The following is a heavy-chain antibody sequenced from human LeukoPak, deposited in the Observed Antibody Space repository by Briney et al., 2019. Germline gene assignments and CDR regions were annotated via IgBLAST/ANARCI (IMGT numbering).Heavy chain of an antibody. Sequence: GGSLRLSCAASRFTFSNYAMSWVRQAPGKGLEWVSTISGSGGSTYYADSVKGRFTISRDNSKNTLHLQMNSLRAEDTAVYYCAKSAYYDSSGFYREYYFDYWGEGTLVTVSS. J-gene: IGHJ4*02. D-gene: IGHD3-22*01. CDR1: RFTFSNYA. CDR2: ISGSGGST. V-gene: IGHV3-23*01. CDR3: AKSAYYDSSGFYREYYFDY.